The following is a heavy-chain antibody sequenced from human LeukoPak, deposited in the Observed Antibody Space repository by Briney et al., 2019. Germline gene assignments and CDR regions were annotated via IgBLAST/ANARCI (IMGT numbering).Heavy chain of an antibody. D-gene: IGHD6-6*01. CDR3: AKVDRGSSSPNNHYYYYGMDV. Sequence: PGRSLRLSCAASGFTFDDYAMHWVRQAPGKGLEWVSGISWNSGSIGYADSVKGRFTISRDNAKNSLYLQMNSLRAEDTALYYCAKVDRGSSSPNNHYYYYGMDVWGQGTTVTVS. V-gene: IGHV3-9*01. J-gene: IGHJ6*02. CDR2: ISWNSGSI. CDR1: GFTFDDYA.